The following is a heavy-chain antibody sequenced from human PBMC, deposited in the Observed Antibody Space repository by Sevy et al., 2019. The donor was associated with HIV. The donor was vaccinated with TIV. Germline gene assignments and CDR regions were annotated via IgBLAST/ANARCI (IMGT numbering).Heavy chain of an antibody. D-gene: IGHD3-3*01. CDR3: ARERYYDFWSGYPNTQHYGMDV. J-gene: IGHJ6*02. CDR1: GFTFSSYW. Sequence: GGSLRLSCAASGFTFSSYWMSWVRQAPGKGLEWVANIKQDGSEKYYVDSVKGRFTISRVNAKNSLYLQMNSLRAEDTAVYYCARERYYDFWSGYPNTQHYGMDVWGQGTTVTVSS. CDR2: IKQDGSEK. V-gene: IGHV3-7*01.